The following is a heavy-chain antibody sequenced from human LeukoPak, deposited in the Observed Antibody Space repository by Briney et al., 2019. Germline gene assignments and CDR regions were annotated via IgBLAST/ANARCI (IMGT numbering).Heavy chain of an antibody. V-gene: IGHV4-59*08. J-gene: IGHJ6*02. Sequence: SETLSLTCAVSGGSINSYYWSWIRQPPGKGLEWIGYIYYSGSTKYNPSLKSRVTISVDTSKKQFSLKLSSVTAADTAVYYCARARRDIVVVPAAPKHYYYGMDVWGQGTTVTVSS. D-gene: IGHD2-2*01. CDR1: GGSINSYY. CDR3: ARARRDIVVVPAAPKHYYYGMDV. CDR2: IYYSGST.